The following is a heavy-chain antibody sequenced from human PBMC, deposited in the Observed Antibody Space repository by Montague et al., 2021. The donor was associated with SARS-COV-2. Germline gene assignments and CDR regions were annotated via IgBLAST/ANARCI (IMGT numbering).Heavy chain of an antibody. J-gene: IGHJ1*01. CDR2: TCYRSQWHT. D-gene: IGHD4-17*01. V-gene: IGHV6-1*01. Sequence: CAISGDSVAIDDAGWRWNRQSPARGLGWLGRTCYRSQWHTDSAASVRSRISFSGDISKNQFSLHLNSVTPEDTAIYYCARDGDYGGTWYSFLQNWGQGTLVIVSS. CDR1: GDSVAIDDAG. CDR3: ARDGDYGGTWYSFLQN.